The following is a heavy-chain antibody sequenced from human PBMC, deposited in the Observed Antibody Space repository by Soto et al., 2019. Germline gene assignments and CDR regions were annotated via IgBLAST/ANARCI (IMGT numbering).Heavy chain of an antibody. CDR3: ARLPKGSVVTG. CDR1: GFSFRDHS. CDR2: ISSSSENI. D-gene: IGHD2-21*02. V-gene: IGHV3-48*02. Sequence: TGGSLRLSCVGSGFSFRDHSMNWVRQPPGEGLQWISYISSSSENIYYADSVKGRFTVSRDNAKNTLFLQMNSLRDDDSAIYYCARLPKGSVVTGWGQGSLVTVSS. J-gene: IGHJ4*01.